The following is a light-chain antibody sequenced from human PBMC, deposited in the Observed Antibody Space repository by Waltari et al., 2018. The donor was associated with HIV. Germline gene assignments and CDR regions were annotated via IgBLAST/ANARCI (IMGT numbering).Light chain of an antibody. CDR3: QTWGTGIV. CDR2: VDSDGIH. V-gene: IGLV4-69*01. J-gene: IGLJ3*02. Sequence: QLVVTQSSSASASLGASVKLTCTLTTQYSHYAIDWHPQQPAKGPRYLMKVDSDGIHTKGDGIPDRFSSSSAGADRFLIISSLQSEDEADYYCQTWGTGIVFGGGTKVTVL. CDR1: TQYSHYA.